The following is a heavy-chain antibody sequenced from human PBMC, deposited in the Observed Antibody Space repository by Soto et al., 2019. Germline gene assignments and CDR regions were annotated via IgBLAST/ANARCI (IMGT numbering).Heavy chain of an antibody. V-gene: IGHV5-51*01. Sequence: GVSLKISCKGSGYNFANFWIGWVRQMPGKGLEWMGMIFPGDSDTKNSPSLEGQITMSVDKSDSSAYLQWRSLKASDTAIYYCAAGYSTGLDAFDIWGQGTMVTVSS. CDR2: IFPGDSDT. D-gene: IGHD2-8*02. J-gene: IGHJ3*02. CDR3: AAGYSTGLDAFDI. CDR1: GYNFANFW.